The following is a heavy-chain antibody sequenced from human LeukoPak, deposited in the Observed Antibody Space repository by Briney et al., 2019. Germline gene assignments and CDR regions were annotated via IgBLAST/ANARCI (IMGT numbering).Heavy chain of an antibody. CDR1: GGSISSYY. J-gene: IGHJ4*02. CDR2: IYNSGTT. Sequence: PSETLSLTCTVSGGSISSYYWSWIRQPPGKELEWIGYIYNSGTTDYNPSLKTLVTISVDTSKNQFSLKLSSVTAADAAVYYCARLQRVGNTGYYFDYWGKGTRDTVSS. V-gene: IGHV4-59*08. D-gene: IGHD3-9*01. CDR3: ARLQRVGNTGYYFDY.